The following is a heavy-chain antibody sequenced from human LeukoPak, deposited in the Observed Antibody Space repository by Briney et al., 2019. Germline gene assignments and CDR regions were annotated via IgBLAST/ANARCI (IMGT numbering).Heavy chain of an antibody. CDR1: GFTVSNNY. CDR2: IYSGGST. J-gene: IGHJ4*02. V-gene: IGHV3-53*01. CDR3: ASLSLGHY. Sequence: GGSLRLSCAASGFTVSNNYMSWVRQAPGKGLEWVSVIYSGGSTYYADSVKGRFTISRDTSKNTLSLRMNSLRAEDTAAYYCASLSLGHYWGQGTLVTVSS. D-gene: IGHD6-6*01.